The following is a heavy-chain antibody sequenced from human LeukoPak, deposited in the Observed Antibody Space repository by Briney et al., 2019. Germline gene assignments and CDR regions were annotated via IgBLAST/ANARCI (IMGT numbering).Heavy chain of an antibody. CDR1: GGTFSSYA. J-gene: IGHJ5*02. V-gene: IGHV1-69*04. D-gene: IGHD3-3*01. Sequence: SVKVSCKASGGTFSSYAISWVRQAPGQGLEWMGRIIPILGIANYAQKFQGRVTMTRNTSISTAYMELSSLRSEDTAVYYCARGASQSRYYDFWSGNNWFDPWGQGTLVTVSS. CDR3: ARGASQSRYYDFWSGNNWFDP. CDR2: IIPILGIA.